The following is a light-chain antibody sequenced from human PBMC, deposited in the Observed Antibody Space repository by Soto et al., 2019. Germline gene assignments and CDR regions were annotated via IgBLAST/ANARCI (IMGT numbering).Light chain of an antibody. J-gene: IGKJ4*01. CDR2: WAS. V-gene: IGKV4-1*01. Sequence: DIVLTQSPDSLAVSLGERATINCKSSQSVLYSSNNKNYLAWYQQKPGQPPKLLIYWASTRESGVPDRFIGSGSGTDFTLTISSLQAEDVAVYYCQQYYSNALTFGGGTKVEIK. CDR3: QQYYSNALT. CDR1: QSVLYSSNNKNY.